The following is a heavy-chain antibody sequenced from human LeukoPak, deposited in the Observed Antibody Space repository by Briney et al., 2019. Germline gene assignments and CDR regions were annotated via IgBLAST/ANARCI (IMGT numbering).Heavy chain of an antibody. CDR3: ARGRSWGESGFDY. CDR2: TYYRSKWYN. J-gene: IGHJ4*02. D-gene: IGHD6-13*01. CDR1: GDRVSNNSAA. Sequence: SQTLSLTCGISGDRVSNNSAAWNWIRQSPSRGLEWLGRTYYRSKWYNGYAVSVKSRITIIPDTSKNQFSLQLNSVTPEDTAVYYCARGRSWGESGFDYWGQGTLVTVSS. V-gene: IGHV6-1*01.